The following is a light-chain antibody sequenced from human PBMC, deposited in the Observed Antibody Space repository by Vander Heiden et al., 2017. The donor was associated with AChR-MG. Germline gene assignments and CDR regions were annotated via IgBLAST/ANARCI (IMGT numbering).Light chain of an antibody. J-gene: IGLJ2*01. CDR1: SPTTASNT. Sequence: QSLLTQPPSASRTPGQRVLIPCSGSSPTTASNTVIWYQQVPGMAPKPLVYSDIQRPSGVPDRFSGSKSDTSASLAISGLQSEDEADYYCAAWDDSLNGVVFGGGTKLTVL. V-gene: IGLV1-44*01. CDR2: SDI. CDR3: AAWDDSLNGVV.